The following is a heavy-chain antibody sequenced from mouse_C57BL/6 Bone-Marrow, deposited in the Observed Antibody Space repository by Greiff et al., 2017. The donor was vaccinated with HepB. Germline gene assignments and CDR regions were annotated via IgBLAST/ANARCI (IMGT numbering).Heavy chain of an antibody. CDR3: ATTVVPLSYWYFDV. Sequence: QVQLKQPGAELVKPGASVKLSCKASGYTFTSYWMHWVKQRPGRGLEWIGRIDPNSGGTKYNEKFKSKATLTVDKPSSTAYMQLSSLTSEDSAVYYCATTVVPLSYWYFDVWGTGTTVTVSS. CDR2: IDPNSGGT. D-gene: IGHD1-1*01. CDR1: GYTFTSYW. V-gene: IGHV1-72*01. J-gene: IGHJ1*03.